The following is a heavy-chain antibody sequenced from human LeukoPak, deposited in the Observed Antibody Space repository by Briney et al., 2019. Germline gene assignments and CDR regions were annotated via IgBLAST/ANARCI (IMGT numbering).Heavy chain of an antibody. CDR1: GDSVSSNSAA. J-gene: IGHJ5*02. CDR2: TYYRSKWYN. CDR3: ARDRAGTTWAYNWFDP. Sequence: SQTLSLTCALSGDSVSSNSAAWNWIRQSPSRRLEWLGRTYYRSKWYNDYAVSVKSRITINPHTSKNQFSLQLNSVTPEDTAVYYCARDRAGTTWAYNWFDPWGQGTLVTVSS. V-gene: IGHV6-1*01. D-gene: IGHD1-14*01.